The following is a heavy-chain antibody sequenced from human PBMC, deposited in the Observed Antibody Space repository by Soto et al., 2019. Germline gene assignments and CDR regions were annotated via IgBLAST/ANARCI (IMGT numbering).Heavy chain of an antibody. CDR2: IYYSGST. V-gene: IGHV4-39*01. Sequence: QLHLRESGPGLVKPSEILSLTCTVSGGSITSSSYYWGWIRQPPGKGLEWIGSIYYSGSTYYNPSLKSRVTIPVDTSKYQFSLKLSSVTAADTAVYYCATQEVGGSYVYTFDPWGQGTLVTVSS. J-gene: IGHJ5*02. D-gene: IGHD1-26*01. CDR1: GGSITSSSYY. CDR3: ATQEVGGSYVYTFDP.